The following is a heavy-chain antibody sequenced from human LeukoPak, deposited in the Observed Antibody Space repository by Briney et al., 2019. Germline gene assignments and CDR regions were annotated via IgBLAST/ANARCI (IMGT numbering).Heavy chain of an antibody. CDR1: GFTFSSYG. CDR2: ISYDGSNK. CDR3: AKDLWTQRGVLDY. Sequence: PGGSLRLSCAASGFTFSSYGMHWVRQAPGKGLEWVAVISYDGSNKYYADSVKGRFTISRDNSKNTLYLQINSLRAEDTAVYYCAKDLWTQRGVLDYWGQGTLVTVSS. J-gene: IGHJ4*02. D-gene: IGHD1-1*01. V-gene: IGHV3-30*18.